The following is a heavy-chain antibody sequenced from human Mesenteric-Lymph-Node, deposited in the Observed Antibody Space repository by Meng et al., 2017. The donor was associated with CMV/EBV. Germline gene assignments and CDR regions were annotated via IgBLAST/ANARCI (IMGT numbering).Heavy chain of an antibody. J-gene: IGHJ6*02. Sequence: SVKVSCKASGGTFSSYAISWVRQAPGQGLEWMGRIIPILGIANYAQKFQGRVTITADKSTSKAYMELSSLRSEDTAVYYCASQASGELLFIGYYGMDVWGQGTTVTVSS. CDR3: ASQASGELLFIGYYGMDV. V-gene: IGHV1-69*04. CDR1: GGTFSSYA. CDR2: IIPILGIA. D-gene: IGHD3-10*01.